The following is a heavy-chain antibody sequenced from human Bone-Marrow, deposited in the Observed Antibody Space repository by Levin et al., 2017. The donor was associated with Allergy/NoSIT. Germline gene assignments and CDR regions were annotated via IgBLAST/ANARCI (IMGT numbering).Heavy chain of an antibody. D-gene: IGHD3-10*01. CDR3: AKAYYGSESYHPTHYGMDV. Sequence: AGGSLRFSCAASGFTFSSYGMHWVRQAPGKGLEWVAVISYDGRNKYYADSVKGRFTISRDNSKNTLYLQMNSLRAEDTAVYYCAKAYYGSESYHPTHYGMDVRGQGTTVTVSS. V-gene: IGHV3-30*18. J-gene: IGHJ6*02. CDR1: GFTFSSYG. CDR2: ISYDGRNK.